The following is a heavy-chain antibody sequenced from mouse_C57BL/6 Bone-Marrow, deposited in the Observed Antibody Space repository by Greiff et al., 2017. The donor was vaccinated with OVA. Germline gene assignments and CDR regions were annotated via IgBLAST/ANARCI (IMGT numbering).Heavy chain of an antibody. J-gene: IGHJ1*03. D-gene: IGHD1-1*01. CDR1: GYTFTDYY. CDR3: ARGGIYYYGWYFDV. Sequence: EVQLQQSGPVLVKPGASVKMSCKASGYTFTDYYMNWVKQSHGKSLEWIGVINPYNGGTSYNQKFKGKATLTVDKSTSTAYMELNSLTSEDSAVYYCARGGIYYYGWYFDVWGTGTTVTVSS. CDR2: INPYNGGT. V-gene: IGHV1-19*01.